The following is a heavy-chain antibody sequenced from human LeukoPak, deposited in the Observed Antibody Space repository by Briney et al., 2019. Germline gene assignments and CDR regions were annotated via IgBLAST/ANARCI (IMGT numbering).Heavy chain of an antibody. CDR1: GYTFTGYY. CDR2: IIPILGIA. V-gene: IGHV1-69*04. D-gene: IGHD4-17*01. Sequence: SVKVSCKASGYTFTGYYMHWVRQAPGQGLEWMGRIIPILGIANYAQKFQGGVTITADKSTSTAYMELSSLRSEDTAVYYCARDGRDYGDYDPTYYYYYGMDVWGQGTTVTVSS. J-gene: IGHJ6*02. CDR3: ARDGRDYGDYDPTYYYYYGMDV.